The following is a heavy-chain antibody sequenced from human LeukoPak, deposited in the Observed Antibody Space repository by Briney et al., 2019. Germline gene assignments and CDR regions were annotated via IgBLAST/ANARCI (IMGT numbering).Heavy chain of an antibody. D-gene: IGHD6-6*01. CDR3: ARFGIAARRGEDY. CDR2: IIPTFYTA. CDR1: GATFSTYA. V-gene: IGHV1-69*05. J-gene: IGHJ4*02. Sequence: SVKVSCKASGATFSTYAISWVRQAPGQGLEWMGGIIPTFYTANYAQKFQGRVTITTDESTSTAYMELSSLRSEDTAVYYCARFGIAARRGEDYWGQGTLVTVSS.